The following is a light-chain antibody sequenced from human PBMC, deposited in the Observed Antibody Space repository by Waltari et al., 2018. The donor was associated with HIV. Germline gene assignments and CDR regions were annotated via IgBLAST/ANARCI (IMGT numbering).Light chain of an antibody. CDR2: DNT. CDR1: SPNIGAGYD. V-gene: IGLV1-40*01. CDR3: QSYPASLTVSLI. J-gene: IGLJ2*01. Sequence: QRVTISCTGNSPNIGAGYDVHWYQQLPGKAPKLLISDNTNRPSGVPDRFSGSKSGTSASLAITGLRAEDEADYYCQSYPASLTVSLIFGGGTRLTVL.